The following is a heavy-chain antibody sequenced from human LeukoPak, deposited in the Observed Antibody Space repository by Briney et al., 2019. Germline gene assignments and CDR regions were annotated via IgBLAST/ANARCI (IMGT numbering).Heavy chain of an antibody. J-gene: IGHJ4*02. CDR3: AKDPQYQLLYYFDY. CDR2: LNRDGTRT. Sequence: PGGSLRLSCAASGFTFSTSVMSWVRQVPGKGLEWVSTLNRDGTRTYYSLSSSGRFIVSRDNSMNTLYLQMNSLRAEDTAVYYCAKDPQYQLLYYFDYWGQGTLVTVPS. CDR1: GFTFSTSV. V-gene: IGHV3-23*01. D-gene: IGHD2-2*01.